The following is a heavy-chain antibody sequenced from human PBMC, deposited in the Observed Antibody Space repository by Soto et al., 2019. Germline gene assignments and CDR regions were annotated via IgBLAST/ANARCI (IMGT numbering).Heavy chain of an antibody. CDR2: ISGSGGST. D-gene: IGHD6-13*01. CDR3: ARASSAGKGPPPHF. J-gene: IGHJ4*02. V-gene: IGHV3-23*01. Sequence: ALRRSGEACGGNESRSGRRWVHQETGKGLDWVSAISGSGGSTYSADSVKGRFTISRDNSKNTLYLQMSSLRAEDTAVYYCARASSAGKGPPPHFWGQALPVTVS. CDR1: GGNESRSG.